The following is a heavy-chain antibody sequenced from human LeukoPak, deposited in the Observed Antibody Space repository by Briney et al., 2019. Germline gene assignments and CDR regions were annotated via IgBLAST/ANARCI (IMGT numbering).Heavy chain of an antibody. CDR3: ARGGSYLSXXDI. D-gene: IGHD1-26*01. V-gene: IGHV3-53*01. CDR1: GFTFSRYA. CDR2: IYSGGST. Sequence: GGSLRLSCAASGFTFSRYAMTWVRQAPGKGLEWVSIIYSGGSTFYADSVKGRFTISRDNSKNTLYLQMNSLRAEDTAVYYCARGGSYLSXXDIXXXGTXVTVS. J-gene: IGHJ3*02.